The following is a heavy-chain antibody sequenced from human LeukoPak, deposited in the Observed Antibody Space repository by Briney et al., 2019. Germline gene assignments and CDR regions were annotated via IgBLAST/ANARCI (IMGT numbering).Heavy chain of an antibody. V-gene: IGHV3-21*01. CDR1: GFTFSSYS. CDR3: ARESNLWKSGYYYYMDV. J-gene: IGHJ6*03. D-gene: IGHD3-10*01. Sequence: PGGSLRLSCAASGFTFSSYSMNWVRQAPGKGLEWVSSISSSSSYIYYADSVKGRFTISRDNAKNSLYLQMNSLRAEDTAVYYCARESNLWKSGYYYYMDVWGKGTTVTVSS. CDR2: ISSSSSYI.